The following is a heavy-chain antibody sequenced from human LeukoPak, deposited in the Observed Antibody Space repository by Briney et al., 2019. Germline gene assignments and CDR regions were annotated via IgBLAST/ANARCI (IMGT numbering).Heavy chain of an antibody. D-gene: IGHD6-19*01. V-gene: IGHV3-43*02. CDR3: AKDAMTGYSSGWFYYYYYMDV. J-gene: IGHJ6*03. CDR1: GFTFDDYA. CDR2: ISGDGGST. Sequence: PGGSLRLSCAASGFTFDDYAMHWVRQAPGKGLEWVSLISGDGGSTYYADSVKGRFTISRDNSKNSLYLQMNSLRTEDTALYYCAKDAMTGYSSGWFYYYYYMDVWGKGTTVTVSS.